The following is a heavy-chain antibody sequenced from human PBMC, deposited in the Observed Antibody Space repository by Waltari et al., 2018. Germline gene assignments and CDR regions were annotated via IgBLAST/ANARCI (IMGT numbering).Heavy chain of an antibody. D-gene: IGHD3-3*01. Sequence: QVQLVQSGAEVKKPGSSVKVSCKASGGTFSSYTISWVRQAPGQGLEWMGRIIPILGIANYAQKFQGRVTITADKSTSTAYMELSSLRSEDTAVYYCAFSYYDFWSGPHWGQGTLVTVSS. J-gene: IGHJ4*02. CDR1: GGTFSSYT. CDR2: IIPILGIA. V-gene: IGHV1-69*02. CDR3: AFSYYDFWSGPH.